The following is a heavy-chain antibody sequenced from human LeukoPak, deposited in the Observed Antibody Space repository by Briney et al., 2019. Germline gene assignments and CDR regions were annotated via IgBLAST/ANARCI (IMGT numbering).Heavy chain of an antibody. CDR2: SYNSGST. CDR1: GGSISEYH. D-gene: IGHD3-3*01. V-gene: IGHV4-59*08. Sequence: SETLSLTCTVSGGSISEYHWSWIRQPPGKGLEWIGSSYNSGSTNYNPSLKSRVTISVDTSKNQLSLRLSSVTAADTAVYYCARHRSGSFDSWGQGTLVTVSS. J-gene: IGHJ4*02. CDR3: ARHRSGSFDS.